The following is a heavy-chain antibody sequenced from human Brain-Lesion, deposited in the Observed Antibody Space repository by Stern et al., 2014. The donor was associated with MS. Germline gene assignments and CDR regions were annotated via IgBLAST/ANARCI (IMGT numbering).Heavy chain of an antibody. J-gene: IGHJ3*02. V-gene: IGHV4-30-4*01. D-gene: IGHD1-1*01. CDR3: AGAFGKYELLESFHM. Sequence: VQLVESGPGLVKPSQTLSLACAVSGASVGGGDWYWSWIRQPPGKGLEWLGHIYYSGTTYYKPSLKSRLIISLDTSKNQFSLNLTSVTAADTAVYYCAGAFGKYELLESFHMWGRGTMVTVSS. CDR2: IYYSGTT. CDR1: GASVGGGDWY.